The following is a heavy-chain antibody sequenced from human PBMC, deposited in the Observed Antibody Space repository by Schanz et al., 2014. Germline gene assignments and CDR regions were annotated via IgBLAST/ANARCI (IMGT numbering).Heavy chain of an antibody. CDR1: GFSVSTSY. CDR3: ARHSGWNNWFDP. J-gene: IGHJ5*02. CDR2: TYNNDRT. V-gene: IGHV3-66*04. Sequence: EVQLVESGGGLVQPGGSRRLSCAASGFSVSTSYMSWVRQAPGKGLEWVAATYNNDRTFYADSVKGRFSISRDKSNNTLYLQMNSLRAEDTAVYYCARHSGWNNWFDPWGQGTQVTVSS. D-gene: IGHD6-19*01.